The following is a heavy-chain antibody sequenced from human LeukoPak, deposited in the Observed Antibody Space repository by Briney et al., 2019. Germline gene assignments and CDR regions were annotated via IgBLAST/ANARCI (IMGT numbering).Heavy chain of an antibody. Sequence: GGSLRLSCAASGFTFSSYAMSWVRQAPGKGLEWVSAISGSGGSTYYADSVKGRFTISRDNSKNTLYLQMNSLRAEDTAVYYCAKDQYYYDSSGYYLDGYWGQGTLVTVSS. D-gene: IGHD3-22*01. V-gene: IGHV3-23*01. CDR3: AKDQYYYDSSGYYLDGY. CDR2: ISGSGGST. CDR1: GFTFSSYA. J-gene: IGHJ4*02.